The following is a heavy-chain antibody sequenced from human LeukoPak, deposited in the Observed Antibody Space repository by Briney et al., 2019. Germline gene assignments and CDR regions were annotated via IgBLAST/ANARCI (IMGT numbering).Heavy chain of an antibody. Sequence: GGSLRLSCAASGFTFWSYALSWVRQGPGKGVEWVSAISGSGDSTYYADSVKGRFTISRDNSKNTLYLQMNSLRAEDTAVYYCAKSGSGWYRFDCWGQGTLVTVSS. CDR2: ISGSGDST. J-gene: IGHJ4*02. D-gene: IGHD6-19*01. CDR3: AKSGSGWYRFDC. V-gene: IGHV3-23*01. CDR1: GFTFWSYA.